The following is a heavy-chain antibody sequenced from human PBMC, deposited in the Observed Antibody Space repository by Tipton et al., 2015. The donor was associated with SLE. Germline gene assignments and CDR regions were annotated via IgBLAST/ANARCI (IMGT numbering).Heavy chain of an antibody. Sequence: TLSLTCTVSGGSISSGSYYWSWIRQPAGKGLEWIGYIFTSGSTNYNPSLKSRVTISVDTSKNQFSLKLRSVTAADTALYYCARSGGTGQTTVTYDAFDIWGQGTVVTVSS. CDR2: IFTSGST. CDR1: GGSISSGSYY. D-gene: IGHD4-17*01. CDR3: ARSGGTGQTTVTYDAFDI. J-gene: IGHJ3*02. V-gene: IGHV4-61*09.